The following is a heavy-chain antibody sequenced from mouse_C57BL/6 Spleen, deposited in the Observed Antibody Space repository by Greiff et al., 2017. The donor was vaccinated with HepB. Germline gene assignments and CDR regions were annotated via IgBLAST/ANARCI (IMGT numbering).Heavy chain of an antibody. CDR1: GFTFSDYG. V-gene: IGHV5-17*01. D-gene: IGHD2-3*01. CDR2: ICSGSSTI. J-gene: IGHJ2*01. CDR3: ARHRDGYLLFDY. Sequence: EVQVVESGGGLVKPGGSLKLSCAASGFTFSDYGMHWVRQAPEKGLEWVAYICSGSSTIYYADTVKGRFTISRDNAKNTRFLQMTSLRSEDTAMYYCARHRDGYLLFDYWGQGTTLTVSS.